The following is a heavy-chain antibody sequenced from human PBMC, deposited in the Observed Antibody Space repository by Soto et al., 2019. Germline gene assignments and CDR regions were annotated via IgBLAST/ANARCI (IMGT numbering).Heavy chain of an antibody. J-gene: IGHJ3*02. Sequence: GGSLRLSCAASGFTFDDYAMHWVRQAPGKGLEWVSGISWNSGSIGYADSVKGRFTISRDNAKNSLYLQMNSLRAEDTALYYCAKEGYCSGGSCYQPSGAFDIWGQGTMVTVSS. V-gene: IGHV3-9*01. CDR3: AKEGYCSGGSCYQPSGAFDI. CDR1: GFTFDDYA. D-gene: IGHD2-15*01. CDR2: ISWNSGSI.